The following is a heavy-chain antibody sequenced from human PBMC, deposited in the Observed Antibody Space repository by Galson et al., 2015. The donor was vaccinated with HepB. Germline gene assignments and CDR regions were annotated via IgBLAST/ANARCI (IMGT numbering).Heavy chain of an antibody. CDR1: GFTVSSNY. Sequence: SLRLSCAASGFTVSSNYMSWVRQAPGKGLEWVSVIYSGGSTYYADSVKGRFTISRDNSKNTLYLQMNSLRAEDTAVYYCARSSLLWGSYLFDYWGQGTLVTVSS. CDR3: ARSSLLWGSYLFDY. V-gene: IGHV3-53*01. J-gene: IGHJ4*02. D-gene: IGHD3-16*01. CDR2: IYSGGST.